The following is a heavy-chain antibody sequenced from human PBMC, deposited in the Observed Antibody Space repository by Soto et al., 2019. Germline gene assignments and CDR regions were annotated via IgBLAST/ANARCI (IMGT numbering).Heavy chain of an antibody. CDR2: INHSGST. Sequence: QVQLQQWGAGLLKPSETLSLTCAVYGGSFSGYYWSWIRQPPGKGLEWIGEINHSGSTNYNPSLKNRVTISVDTSKNQFSLKLTFVTAADTAVYYCARDPRGGEEAVAATFDYWGQGTLVTVSS. V-gene: IGHV4-34*01. CDR3: ARDPRGGEEAVAATFDY. D-gene: IGHD6-19*01. CDR1: GGSFSGYY. J-gene: IGHJ4*02.